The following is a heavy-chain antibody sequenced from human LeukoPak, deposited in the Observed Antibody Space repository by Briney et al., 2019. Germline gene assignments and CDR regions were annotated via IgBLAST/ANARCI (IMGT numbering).Heavy chain of an antibody. V-gene: IGHV4-34*01. CDR2: INHSGST. Sequence: PSETLSLACTVSGGSISSYYWSWIRQPPGKGLEWIGEINHSGSTNYNPSLKSRVTISVDTSKNQFSLKLSSVTAADTAVYYCAREPRFFYFDYWGQGTLVTVSS. D-gene: IGHD3-10*01. CDR3: AREPRFFYFDY. CDR1: GGSISSYY. J-gene: IGHJ4*02.